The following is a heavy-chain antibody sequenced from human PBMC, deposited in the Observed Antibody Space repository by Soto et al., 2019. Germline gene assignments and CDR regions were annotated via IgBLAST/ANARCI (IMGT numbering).Heavy chain of an antibody. Sequence: EVQLVESGGGLVQPGGSLRLSCAASGFTFSSYSMNWVRQAPGKGLEWVSYISSSSSTIYYADSVKGRFTISRDNAKNSLYLQMNSLRDEDTAVYYCQQWLVRDMMTFDYWGQGTLVTVSS. CDR3: QQWLVRDMMTFDY. CDR1: GFTFSSYS. J-gene: IGHJ4*02. V-gene: IGHV3-48*02. D-gene: IGHD6-19*01. CDR2: ISSSSSTI.